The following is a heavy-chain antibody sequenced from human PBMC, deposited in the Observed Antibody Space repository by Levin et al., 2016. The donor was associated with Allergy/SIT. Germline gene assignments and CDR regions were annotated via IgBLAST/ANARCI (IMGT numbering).Heavy chain of an antibody. CDR2: ISFDGNNK. Sequence: SCAASGFDFGDFGMHWVRQAPGKGLEWVAQISFDGNNKTYADSVKGRFSSSRDNPRNTLYLQMDSLRAEDTGVYYCAKAKFSGSYGGKDYGLDVWGQGATVAVSS. J-gene: IGHJ6*02. D-gene: IGHD3-16*01. CDR3: AKAKFSGSYGGKDYGLDV. V-gene: IGHV3-30*18. CDR1: GFDFGDFG.